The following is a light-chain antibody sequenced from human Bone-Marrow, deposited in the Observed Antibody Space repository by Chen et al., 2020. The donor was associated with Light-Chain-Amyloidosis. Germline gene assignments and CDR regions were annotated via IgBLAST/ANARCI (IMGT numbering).Light chain of an antibody. J-gene: IGKJ3*01. Sequence: EVVLTQSPATLSLSPGERATLSCRASQSVSSYLAWFQQKPGQAPSLLIYDASNRATGIPARFSGSGSGTDFTLTISSLEPEDVAVYYCHQRNNWPFTFGPGTTVDIK. V-gene: IGKV3-11*01. CDR1: QSVSSY. CDR2: DAS. CDR3: HQRNNWPFT.